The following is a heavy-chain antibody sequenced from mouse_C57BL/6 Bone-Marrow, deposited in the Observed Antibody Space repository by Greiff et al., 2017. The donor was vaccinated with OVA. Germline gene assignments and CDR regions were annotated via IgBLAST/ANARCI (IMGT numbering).Heavy chain of an antibody. CDR3: ARREDWLLGAIDY. J-gene: IGHJ2*01. Sequence: VQLKESGPGLVKPSQSLSLTCSVTGYSITSGYYWYWIRQFPGNQLEWRGYISYDGGNNYNPSLKNRISITRDKSKNQFFHKLNSVTTSDTATSYYARREDWLLGAIDYWGQGTTLTVSS. V-gene: IGHV3-6*01. CDR2: ISYDGGN. CDR1: GYSITSGYY.